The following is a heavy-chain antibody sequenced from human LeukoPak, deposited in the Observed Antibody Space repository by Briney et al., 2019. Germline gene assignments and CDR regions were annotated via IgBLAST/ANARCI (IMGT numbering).Heavy chain of an antibody. J-gene: IGHJ4*02. D-gene: IGHD4-17*01. Sequence: GGSLRLSCAASGFTFDDYGMNWVRQAPGKGLEWVSDINWNGGSTGYADSMKGRFTISRDNAKNSLYLQMNTLRAEDTALYYCARGRESTVTTYYFDYWGQGTLVTVSS. CDR3: ARGRESTVTTYYFDY. V-gene: IGHV3-20*04. CDR1: GFTFDDYG. CDR2: INWNGGST.